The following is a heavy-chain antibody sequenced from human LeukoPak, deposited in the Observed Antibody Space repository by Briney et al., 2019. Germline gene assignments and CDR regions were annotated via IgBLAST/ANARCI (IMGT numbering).Heavy chain of an antibody. Sequence: PGGSLRLSCAASGFTFSSYSMNWVRQAPGKGLEWVSYISSSSSTIYYADSVKGRFTISRDNAKNSLYLQMNSLRAEDTAVYYCAGALIAARPTHWGQGTLVTVSS. CDR3: AGALIAARPTH. CDR2: ISSSSSTI. J-gene: IGHJ4*02. CDR1: GFTFSSYS. V-gene: IGHV3-48*01. D-gene: IGHD6-6*01.